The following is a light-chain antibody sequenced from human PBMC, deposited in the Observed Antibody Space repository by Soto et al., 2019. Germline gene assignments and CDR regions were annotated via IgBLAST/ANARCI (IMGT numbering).Light chain of an antibody. J-gene: IGLJ1*01. V-gene: IGLV1-40*01. Sequence: QSVLTQTPSVSGAPGQRITISCTGSSSNIGAGYDVHWYQQLPGTAPKLLIFGDSSRPSGVPDRFSDSKSGTSASLAITGLRSEDEADYYCQTYDSSLSMFVFGPGTKVTVL. CDR1: SSNIGAGYD. CDR2: GDS. CDR3: QTYDSSLSMFV.